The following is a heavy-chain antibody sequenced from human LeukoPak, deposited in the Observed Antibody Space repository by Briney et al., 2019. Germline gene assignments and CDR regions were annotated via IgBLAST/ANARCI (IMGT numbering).Heavy chain of an antibody. CDR2: SYTNGST. D-gene: IGHD3-3*01. Sequence: PGGSLRLSCAASGFTVSFNYMSWVRQAPGRGLECVSVSYTNGSTYYVDSVKGRFTISRDNSKNTLYLQMNSLRAEDTAVYYCARGVVFWSGSWYFDLWGRGTLVTVSS. CDR3: ARGVVFWSGSWYFDL. V-gene: IGHV3-53*01. CDR1: GFTVSFNY. J-gene: IGHJ2*01.